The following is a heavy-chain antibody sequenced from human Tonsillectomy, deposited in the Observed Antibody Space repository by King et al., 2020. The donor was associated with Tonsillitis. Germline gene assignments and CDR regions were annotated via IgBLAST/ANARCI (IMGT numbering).Heavy chain of an antibody. V-gene: IGHV3-48*02. D-gene: IGHD4-23*01. J-gene: IGHJ4*02. CDR1: GFTFSSYS. Sequence: VQLVESGGGLVQPGGSLRLSCAASGFTFSSYSMNWVRQAPGKGLEWVSDISSSSISLYYADSVKGRFTISRDNAKNSLYLQMNSLRDEDTAVYYCARRDDYGGNLPFDCWGQGTLVTVSS. CDR3: ARRDDYGGNLPFDC. CDR2: ISSSSISL.